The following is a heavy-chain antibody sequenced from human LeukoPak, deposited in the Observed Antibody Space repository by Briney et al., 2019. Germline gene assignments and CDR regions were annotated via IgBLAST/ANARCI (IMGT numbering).Heavy chain of an antibody. V-gene: IGHV3-48*03. Sequence: GGSLRLSCAASGFTFSSYEMNWVRQAPGKGLEWVSYISSSGSTIYYADSVKGRFTISRDNSKNTLYLQMNSLRAEDTAVYYCAPPPTVTRNYWGQGILVTVSS. CDR3: APPPTVTRNY. D-gene: IGHD4-17*01. CDR1: GFTFSSYE. CDR2: ISSSGSTI. J-gene: IGHJ4*02.